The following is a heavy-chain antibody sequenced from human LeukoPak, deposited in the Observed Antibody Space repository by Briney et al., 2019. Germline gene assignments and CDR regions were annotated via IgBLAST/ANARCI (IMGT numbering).Heavy chain of an antibody. CDR1: GFTFSDYY. D-gene: IGHD6-19*01. CDR2: ISSSSSYT. CDR3: ARGPRNSSGKRGAFDI. Sequence: GGSLRLSCAASGFTFSDYYMSWIRQAPGKGLEWVSYISSSSSYTNYADSVKGRFTIPRDNAKNSLYLQMNSLRAEDTAVYYCARGPRNSSGKRGAFDIWGQGTMVTVSS. V-gene: IGHV3-11*06. J-gene: IGHJ3*02.